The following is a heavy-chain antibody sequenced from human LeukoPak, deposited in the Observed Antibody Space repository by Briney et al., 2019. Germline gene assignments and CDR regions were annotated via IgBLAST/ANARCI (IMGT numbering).Heavy chain of an antibody. CDR3: ARSLGVLDY. CDR1: GGTFSSYA. J-gene: IGHJ4*02. D-gene: IGHD7-27*01. Sequence: SVKVSCKASGGTFSSYAISWVRQAPGQGLEWMGRIIPILGIANYTQKFQGRVTITADRSTSAAYMELSSLRSEDTAVYYCARSLGVLDYWGQGTLVTVSS. CDR2: IIPILGIA. V-gene: IGHV1-69*04.